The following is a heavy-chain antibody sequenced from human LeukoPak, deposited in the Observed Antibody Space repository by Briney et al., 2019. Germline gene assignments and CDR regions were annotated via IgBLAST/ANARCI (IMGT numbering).Heavy chain of an antibody. J-gene: IGHJ4*02. CDR3: ARVQHELLLWFGEFKIDY. Sequence: ASVKVSCKASGYTFTGSYMHWVRQAPGQGLEWMGWINPKRGDTNYAQKLQGRVTMTTDTSTSTAYMELRSLRSDDTAVYYCARVQHELLLWFGEFKIDYWGQGTLVTVSS. CDR1: GYTFTGSY. V-gene: IGHV1-2*02. D-gene: IGHD3-10*01. CDR2: INPKRGDT.